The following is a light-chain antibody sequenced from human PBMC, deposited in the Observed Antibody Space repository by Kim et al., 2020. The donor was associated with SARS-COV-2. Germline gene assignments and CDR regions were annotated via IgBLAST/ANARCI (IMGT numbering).Light chain of an antibody. V-gene: IGLV1-47*01. J-gene: IGLJ3*02. CDR3: ASWDDSLSGLWV. CDR2: RNN. Sequence: LTISFSVCCSNIGINYVYWYRQLPGSALNLLIYRNNQRPSVFPDRFSCSKSGSSASLAISGLRSLDEADYYCASWDDSLSGLWVFGGGTQLTVL. CDR1: CSNIGINY.